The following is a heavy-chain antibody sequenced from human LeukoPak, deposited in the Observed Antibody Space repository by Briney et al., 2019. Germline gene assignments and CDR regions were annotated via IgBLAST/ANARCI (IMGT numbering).Heavy chain of an antibody. D-gene: IGHD1-26*01. Sequence: GGSLRLSCAASGFTFSSNAMNWVRQAPGKGLEWVSGISGSGGSTYSADSVKGRFTISRDNSQKTVYLQMNSLRAEDTAVYYCAKDRGLVGSTPSNFDYWGQGTLVTVSS. J-gene: IGHJ4*02. CDR2: ISGSGGST. CDR1: GFTFSSNA. V-gene: IGHV3-23*01. CDR3: AKDRGLVGSTPSNFDY.